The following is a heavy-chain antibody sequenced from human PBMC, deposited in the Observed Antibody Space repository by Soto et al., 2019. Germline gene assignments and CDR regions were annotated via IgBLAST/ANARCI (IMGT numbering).Heavy chain of an antibody. CDR2: INRSGST. CDR1: GGSFSGYY. CDR3: ARGVNYDYVWGSYRYYYFDY. D-gene: IGHD3-16*02. Sequence: PSETLSLTCAVYGGSFSGYYWSWIRQPPGKKLEWIGEINRSGSTNYNPSLKSRVTISVDTSKNQFSLKLSSVTAADTAVYYCARGVNYDYVWGSYRYYYFDYWGQGTLVTVS. V-gene: IGHV4-34*01. J-gene: IGHJ4*02.